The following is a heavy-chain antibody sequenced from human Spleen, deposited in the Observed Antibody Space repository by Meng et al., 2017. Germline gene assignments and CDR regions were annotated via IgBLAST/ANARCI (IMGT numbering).Heavy chain of an antibody. V-gene: IGHV3-7*01. CDR1: GFTFSSYW. CDR2: VKQDGSEK. J-gene: IGHJ6*02. CDR3: ARESYYGSGSYSDPSYYYGMDV. D-gene: IGHD3-10*01. Sequence: LSLTCAASGFTFSSYWMSWVRQAPGKGLEWVANVKQDGSEKYFVDSVKGRFTISRDNAKNSVYLQMNSLRAEDTAVYYCARESYYGSGSYSDPSYYYGMDVWGQGTTVTVSS.